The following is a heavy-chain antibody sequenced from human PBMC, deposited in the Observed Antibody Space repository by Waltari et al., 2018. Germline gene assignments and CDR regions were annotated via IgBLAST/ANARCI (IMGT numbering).Heavy chain of an antibody. CDR3: ARHGGQGSGSQSDC. CDR2: GYYNGNT. D-gene: IGHD3-10*01. V-gene: IGHV4-39*01. CDR1: AGSIRETLSY. Sequence: QLHLQMSGPGLVKPSETLSLTCPLSAGSIRETLSYWAWIRQTPGKGLEWIVSGYYNGNTYYNPSLKSRVTILVYKSNNQFSLDLTSVTAADTAIYYCARHGGQGSGSQSDCWGQGKLVTVSS. J-gene: IGHJ4*02.